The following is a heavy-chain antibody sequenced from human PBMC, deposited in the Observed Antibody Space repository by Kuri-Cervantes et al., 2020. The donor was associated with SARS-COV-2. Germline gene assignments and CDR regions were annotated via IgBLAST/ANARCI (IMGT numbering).Heavy chain of an antibody. CDR2: INQHGSEK. Sequence: GGSLRLSCAASGFTFSIYWMSWVRQAPGKGLEWVANINQHGSEKYYVDSVKGRFTISRDNAKNSLYLQMISLRAEDTAVYYCVRDGDHWNFDYWGQGTLVTVSS. D-gene: IGHD1-1*01. CDR1: GFTFSIYW. V-gene: IGHV3-7*01. CDR3: VRDGDHWNFDY. J-gene: IGHJ4*02.